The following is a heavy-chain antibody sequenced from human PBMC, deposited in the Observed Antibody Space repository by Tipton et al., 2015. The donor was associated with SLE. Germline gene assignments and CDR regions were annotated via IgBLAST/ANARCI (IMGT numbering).Heavy chain of an antibody. J-gene: IGHJ2*01. Sequence: SLRLSCAASGFTFSRSDMHWVRQTTGKGLEWASAIGTSGDTYYSDSVKGRFTISRENAKNSLFLQMNGLRDGDTAVYYCARELVDTVTRDWYFDLWGRGTPVTVPS. CDR2: IGTSGDT. CDR1: GFTFSRSD. CDR3: ARELVDTVTRDWYFDL. D-gene: IGHD4-17*01. V-gene: IGHV3-13*01.